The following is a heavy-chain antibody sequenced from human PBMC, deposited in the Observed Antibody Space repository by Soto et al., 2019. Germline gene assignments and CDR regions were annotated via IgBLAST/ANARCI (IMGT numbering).Heavy chain of an antibody. CDR1: GFTVSSNY. CDR2: ISGSGGST. J-gene: IGHJ4*02. V-gene: IGHV3-23*01. Sequence: GGSLRLSCAASGFTVSSNYMSWVRQAPGKGLEWVSAISGSGGSTYYADSVKGRFTISRDNSKNTLYLQMNSLRAEDTAVYYCAKDLCSSTSCYCFDYWGQGTLVTVSS. D-gene: IGHD2-2*01. CDR3: AKDLCSSTSCYCFDY.